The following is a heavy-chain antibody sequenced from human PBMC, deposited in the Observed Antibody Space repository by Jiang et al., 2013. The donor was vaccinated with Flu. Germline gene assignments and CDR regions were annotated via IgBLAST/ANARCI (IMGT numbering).Heavy chain of an antibody. CDR3: ARYRSLPHYYDTGFHSTQAFDI. CDR1: GGSISSYY. V-gene: IGHV4-34*01. J-gene: IGHJ3*02. CDR2: ISHSGSS. Sequence: LLKPSETLSLTCTVSGGSISSYYWSWIRQSPGKGLEWIGEISHSGSSNYNPSLESRVTISVDTSKNQFSLRLTSVTAADTALYYCARYRSLPHYYDTGFHSTQAFDIWGQGTMVTVSS. D-gene: IGHD3-22*01.